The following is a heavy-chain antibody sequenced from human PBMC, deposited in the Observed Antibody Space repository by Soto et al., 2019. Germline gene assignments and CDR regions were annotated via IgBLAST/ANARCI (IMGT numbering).Heavy chain of an antibody. J-gene: IGHJ3*02. Sequence: QVQLQQWGAGLLKPSETLSLTCAVYGGSFSGYYWSWIRQPPGKGLEWVGEINHSGSTHYNPSLRSRDDVKVETSSDHFSLSLSSVTAADTAVDYGARGPPGAARLDIWGEGTMVTVSS. CDR2: INHSGST. CDR1: GGSFSGYY. V-gene: IGHV4-34*01. CDR3: ARGPPGAARLDI. D-gene: IGHD6-6*01.